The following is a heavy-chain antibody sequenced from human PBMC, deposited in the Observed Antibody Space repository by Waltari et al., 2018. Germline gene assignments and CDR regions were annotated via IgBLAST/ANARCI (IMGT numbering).Heavy chain of an antibody. J-gene: IGHJ6*02. CDR3: IKETNPGGVAV. CDR1: GFTPHDYA. CDR2: IYWNSDRI. V-gene: IGHV3-9*02. Sequence: EMQLVESGGDLVQPGRSLRLSCAASGFTPHDYAMHWVREAPGRGLEWVSGIYWNSDRIDYGDSVKGRFTISRDNAKNSLYLQMNSLRPEDTAFYYCIKETNPGGVAVWGQGTTVTVTS.